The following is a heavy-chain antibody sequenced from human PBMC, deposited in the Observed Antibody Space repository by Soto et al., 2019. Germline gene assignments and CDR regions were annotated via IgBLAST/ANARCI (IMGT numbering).Heavy chain of an antibody. D-gene: IGHD2-2*01. V-gene: IGHV4-34*01. Sequence: SETLSLTCAVYGGSFSGYYWSWIRQPPGKGLEWIGEINHSGSTNYNPSLKSRVTISVDTSKNQFSLKLSSVTAADTAVYYCARVAPVRYCSSTSCYARRFDYWGQGTLVTVSS. CDR2: INHSGST. CDR3: ARVAPVRYCSSTSCYARRFDY. CDR1: GGSFSGYY. J-gene: IGHJ4*02.